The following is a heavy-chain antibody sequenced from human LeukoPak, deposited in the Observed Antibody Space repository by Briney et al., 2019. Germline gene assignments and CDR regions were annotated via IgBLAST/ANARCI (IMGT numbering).Heavy chain of an antibody. J-gene: IGHJ3*02. CDR3: ARKPDYENAFDI. Sequence: PGGSLRLSCAASGFTFSNYAMNWVHQSPGKGLQWLSVITGSGGTTYYADSVKGRFTISRDNSMNTLFLQMNSLKAEDTAVYYCARKPDYENAFDIWGRGTMVTVSS. V-gene: IGHV3-23*01. CDR1: GFTFSNYA. D-gene: IGHD4-17*01. CDR2: ITGSGGTT.